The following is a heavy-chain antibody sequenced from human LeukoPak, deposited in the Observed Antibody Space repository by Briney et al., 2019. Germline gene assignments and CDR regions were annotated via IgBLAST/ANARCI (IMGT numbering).Heavy chain of an antibody. V-gene: IGHV1-8*01. Sequence: ASVKVSCKASGYTFTSYDINWVRQATGQGLEWMGWMNPNSGNTGYAQKFQGRVTMTRNTSISTAYMELSSLRSEDTAVYYCARVHYCSSTSCPYYYYYGMDVWGQGTTVTVSS. J-gene: IGHJ6*02. CDR1: GYTFTSYD. D-gene: IGHD2-2*01. CDR2: MNPNSGNT. CDR3: ARVHYCSSTSCPYYYYYGMDV.